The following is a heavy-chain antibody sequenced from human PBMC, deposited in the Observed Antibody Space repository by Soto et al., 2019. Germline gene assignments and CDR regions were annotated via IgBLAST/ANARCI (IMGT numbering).Heavy chain of an antibody. CDR2: IYWDDDR. CDR1: GFSFSADGVG. J-gene: IGHJ3*01. CDR3: AHAFGGTSWPNDAFDV. Sequence: HITLKESGPPLVKPTQTLTLTCIFSGFSFSADGVGVGWIRQLPGKTLEWLALIYWDDDRRYRPCLKSRLTITQNSSKNQVLLTMTNMDPLDTATYYCAHAFGGTSWPNDAFDVWGQGTVVTVSS. D-gene: IGHD3-16*01. V-gene: IGHV2-5*02.